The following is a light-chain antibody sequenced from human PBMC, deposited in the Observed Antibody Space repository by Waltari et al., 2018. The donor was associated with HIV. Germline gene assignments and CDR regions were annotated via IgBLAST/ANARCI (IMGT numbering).Light chain of an antibody. CDR1: QSVPNNY. CDR3: QRYGTSPQWT. CDR2: GAS. Sequence: VSTQSPGTLSLSPGERATHSCRASQSVPNNYLAWYQKKVGQAPRLLIYGASTRATDIPSRFTGSGSGADFTLTITRLEPEDFAVYYCQRYGTSPQWTFGQGTKVEIK. V-gene: IGKV3-20*01. J-gene: IGKJ1*01.